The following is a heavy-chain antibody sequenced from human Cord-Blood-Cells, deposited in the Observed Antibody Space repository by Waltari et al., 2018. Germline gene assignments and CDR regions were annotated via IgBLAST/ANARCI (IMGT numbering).Heavy chain of an antibody. CDR1: GFTFSSYG. Sequence: QVQLVESGGGVVQPGGSLRLSCAASGFTFSSYGMHWVCQAPGKGLEWVAFIRYDGSNKYYADSVKGRFTISRDNSKNTLYLQMNSLGAEATAVYYCARRPGYSSSWYYLDYWGQGTLVTVSS. CDR3: ARRPGYSSSWYYLDY. J-gene: IGHJ4*02. V-gene: IGHV3-30*02. CDR2: IRYDGSNK. D-gene: IGHD6-13*01.